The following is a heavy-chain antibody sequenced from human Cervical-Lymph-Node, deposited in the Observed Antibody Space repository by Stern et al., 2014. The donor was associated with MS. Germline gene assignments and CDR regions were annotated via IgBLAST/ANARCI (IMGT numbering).Heavy chain of an antibody. J-gene: IGHJ4*02. Sequence: QITLKESGPTLVKPTQTLALTCTFSGFSLTTSAVGVGWIRQPPGKALEWLALIYWGDDVRYSPSLKTRHTITKDTSRNQVVLTMINMDPVDTATYYCAHISAVTTLFAYWGQGTLVTVSS. CDR1: GFSLTTSAVG. CDR3: AHISAVTTLFAY. V-gene: IGHV2-5*02. CDR2: IYWGDDV. D-gene: IGHD4-17*01.